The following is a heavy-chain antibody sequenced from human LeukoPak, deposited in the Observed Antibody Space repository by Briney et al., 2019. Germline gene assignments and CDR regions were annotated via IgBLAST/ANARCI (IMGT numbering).Heavy chain of an antibody. CDR3: GKDGGQYSSGPEFDP. CDR1: GIVFSRTA. V-gene: IGHV3-23*01. J-gene: IGHJ5*02. CDR2: ISGGGERT. Sequence: GGSLRLSCAASGIVFSRTAMNWARQSPGRGLEWLSAISGGGERTFYADSVRGRFTISRDNSKNMVYLQMNSLRADDTAIYYCGKDGGQYSSGPEFDPRGQGALVTVSS. D-gene: IGHD6-19*01.